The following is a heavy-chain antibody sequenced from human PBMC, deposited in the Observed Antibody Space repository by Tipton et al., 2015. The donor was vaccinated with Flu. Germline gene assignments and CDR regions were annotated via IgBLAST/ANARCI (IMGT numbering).Heavy chain of an antibody. CDR3: TCRGSCYH. V-gene: IGHV4-39*07. CDR1: GASISRESYY. CDR2: IYYSGST. D-gene: IGHD1-26*01. Sequence: TLSLTCTVSGASISRESYYWGWIRQPPGKGLEWIGTIYYSGSTYYNPSLKSRVTMSVDTSKNQFSLKLSSVTAADTAVYYCTCRGSCYHWGQGTLVTVSS. J-gene: IGHJ4*02.